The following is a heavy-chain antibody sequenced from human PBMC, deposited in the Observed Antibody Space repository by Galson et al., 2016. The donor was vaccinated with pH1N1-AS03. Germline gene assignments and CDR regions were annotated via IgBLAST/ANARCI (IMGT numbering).Heavy chain of an antibody. CDR1: GFSVRANA. CDR2: LDGGGDGT. Sequence: SLRLSCAASGFSVRANAMSWVRQAPGKGLEWVASLDGGGDGTHYAGAVRGRFTISRDTSENTVYLQMNSLRAGDTALYYCAKDVFGWAFDVWGQGTMVTVSS. V-gene: IGHV3-23*01. D-gene: IGHD3-10*01. J-gene: IGHJ3*01. CDR3: AKDVFGWAFDV.